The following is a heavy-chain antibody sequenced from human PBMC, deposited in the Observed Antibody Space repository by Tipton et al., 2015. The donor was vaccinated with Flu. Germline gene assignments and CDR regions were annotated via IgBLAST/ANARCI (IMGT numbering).Heavy chain of an antibody. J-gene: IGHJ4*02. Sequence: QLVQSGAEVKKPGESLKISCKGSGYNFTDYWIGWVRQMPGKGLEWMGIIYYDDSDIRYSPSFQGQVTISADKSIRTAYLQWSSLKASDTAMYYCARHTDTSGYAEYWGQGTLVTVSS. D-gene: IGHD3-22*01. CDR2: IYYDDSDI. V-gene: IGHV5-51*01. CDR1: GYNFTDYW. CDR3: ARHTDTSGYAEY.